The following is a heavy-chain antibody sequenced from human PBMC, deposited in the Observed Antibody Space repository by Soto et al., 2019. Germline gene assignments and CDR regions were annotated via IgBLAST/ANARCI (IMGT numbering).Heavy chain of an antibody. Sequence: EVQLVESGGGLVQPGGSLRLSCAASGFTFSSYSMNWVRQAPGKGLEWVSYISSSSSTIYYADSVKGRFTISRDNAKNSLYLQMNSLRDKDTAVYYCARGGLYYDSSGFPFDPWGQGTLVTVSS. CDR1: GFTFSSYS. D-gene: IGHD3-22*01. CDR3: ARGGLYYDSSGFPFDP. CDR2: ISSSSSTI. V-gene: IGHV3-48*02. J-gene: IGHJ5*02.